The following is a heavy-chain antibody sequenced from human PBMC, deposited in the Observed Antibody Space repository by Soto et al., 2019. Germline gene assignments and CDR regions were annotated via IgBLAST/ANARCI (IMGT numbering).Heavy chain of an antibody. Sequence: PGGSLRLSCAASGFTFSSYSMNWVRQAPGKGLEWVSYISSSSSTIYYADSVKGRFTISRDNAKNSLYLQMNSLRAEDTAVYYCAGEYCSSTSCINWFDAWGQGTLVTVSS. CDR3: AGEYCSSTSCINWFDA. D-gene: IGHD2-2*01. J-gene: IGHJ5*02. V-gene: IGHV3-48*01. CDR1: GFTFSSYS. CDR2: ISSSSSTI.